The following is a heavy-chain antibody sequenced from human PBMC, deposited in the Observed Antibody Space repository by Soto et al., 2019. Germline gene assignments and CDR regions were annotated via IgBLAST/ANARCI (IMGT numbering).Heavy chain of an antibody. CDR1: GYTFTRYG. CDR3: AKNGQPPYDYYCLDV. Sequence: QGHLVQSGAEVKKPGASVKVSCKASGYTFTRYGISWVRQAPGQGLEWMGCISGYNGDTNYAPNLQDRVNMTIDTTTTTAYMELRSLTSDDTAVYYCAKNGQPPYDYYCLDVWGQGTTVTVS. J-gene: IGHJ6*02. V-gene: IGHV1-18*01. CDR2: ISGYNGDT. D-gene: IGHD2-8*01.